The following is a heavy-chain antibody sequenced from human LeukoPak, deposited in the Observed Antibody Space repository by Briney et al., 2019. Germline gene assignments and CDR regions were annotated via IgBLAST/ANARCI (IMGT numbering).Heavy chain of an antibody. V-gene: IGHV3-30-3*01. CDR3: ARDRVNYDILTGYYPPYYYYGMGV. CDR2: ISYDGSNK. D-gene: IGHD3-9*01. J-gene: IGHJ6*02. CDR1: GFTFSSYA. Sequence: GGSLRLSCAASGFTFSSYAMHWVRQAPGKGLEWVAVISYDGSNKYYADSVKGRFTISRDNSKNTLYLQMNSLRAEDTAVYYCARDRVNYDILTGYYPPYYYYGMGVWGQGTTVTVSS.